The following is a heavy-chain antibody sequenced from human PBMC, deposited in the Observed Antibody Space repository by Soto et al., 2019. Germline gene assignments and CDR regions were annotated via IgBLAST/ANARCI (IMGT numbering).Heavy chain of an antibody. Sequence: PGGSLRLSCAASAFTFNNYAMSWVRQAPGKGLEWVAVISYDGNVKYYTDSVKGRFTISRDNSQSTLFLQMDSLRPEDAAVYYCAKDLKVSGGFHGSLNYYYGMDVWGQGTTVTVSS. CDR1: AFTFNNYA. J-gene: IGHJ6*02. CDR3: AKDLKVSGGFHGSLNYYYGMDV. D-gene: IGHD3-10*01. CDR2: ISYDGNVK. V-gene: IGHV3-30*18.